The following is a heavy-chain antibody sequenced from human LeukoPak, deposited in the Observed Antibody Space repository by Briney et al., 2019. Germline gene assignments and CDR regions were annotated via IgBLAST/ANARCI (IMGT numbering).Heavy chain of an antibody. V-gene: IGHV3-21*01. CDR1: GVTFSRYS. CDR2: IASGGEYI. Sequence: GGSLRLSCAASGVTFSRYSMAWVRQAPGKGRECGSSIASGGEYIYPADSVKGRFTISRDNAKNSLHLEMSSLRAEDTAVYYCARDYSCANGECYDYWGQGTLVTVSS. CDR3: ARDYSCANGECYDY. J-gene: IGHJ4*02. D-gene: IGHD2-8*01.